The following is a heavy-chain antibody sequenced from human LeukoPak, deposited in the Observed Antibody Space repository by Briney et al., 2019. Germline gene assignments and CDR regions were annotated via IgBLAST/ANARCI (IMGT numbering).Heavy chain of an antibody. J-gene: IGHJ4*02. CDR1: GFTFPTYS. CDR3: AKGYRRSTSCRFDY. CDR2: ISSSSTYI. D-gene: IGHD2-2*01. V-gene: IGHV3-21*01. Sequence: GGSLRLSCAASGFTFPTYSMNWVRQAPGKGLEWVSSISSSSTYIYYADSVKGRFTISRDNAKNSLYLQMNSLRAEDTAVYYCAKGYRRSTSCRFDYWGQGTLVTVSS.